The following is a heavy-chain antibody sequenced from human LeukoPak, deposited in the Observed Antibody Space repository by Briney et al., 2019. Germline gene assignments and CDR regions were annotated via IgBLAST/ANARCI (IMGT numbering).Heavy chain of an antibody. J-gene: IGHJ4*02. CDR3: ARGRAAAGTDY. CDR2: INSDGSST. CDR1: GFTFSSYW. D-gene: IGHD6-13*01. Sequence: GGSLRLSCAASGFTFSSYWMHWVRHAPGKGLVWVSRINSDGSSTSYADSVKGRFTISRDNAKNTLYLQMNSLRAEDTAVYYCARGRAAAGTDYWGQGTLVTVSS. V-gene: IGHV3-74*01.